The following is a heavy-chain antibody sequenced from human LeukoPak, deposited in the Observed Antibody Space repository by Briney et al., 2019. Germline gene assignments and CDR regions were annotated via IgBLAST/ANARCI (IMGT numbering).Heavy chain of an antibody. V-gene: IGHV3-23*01. CDR2: ITDAVGST. CDR3: VRASGRDFPASRYIDS. Sequence: PGGSLRLSCAASGSTFSSSSISWVRQAPGKGLEWVSAITDAVGSTHYADSVKGRFTISSDNSKNTIYLEMSSLRPEDMALYYCVRASGRDFPASRYIDSWGQGTLVTVSS. J-gene: IGHJ4*01. CDR1: GSTFSSSS. D-gene: IGHD5-24*01.